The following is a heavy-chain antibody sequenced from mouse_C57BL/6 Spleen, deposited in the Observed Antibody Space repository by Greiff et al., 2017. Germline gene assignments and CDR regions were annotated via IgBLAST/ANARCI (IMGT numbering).Heavy chain of an antibody. Sequence: VQLQQSGPELVKPGASVKISCKASGYTFTDYYMNWVKQSHGKSLEWIGDINPNNGGTSYNQKFKGKATLTVDKSASTAYMELRSLTSEDSAVYCCARRGYCSSYVWFAYWGQGTLVTVSA. D-gene: IGHD1-1*01. J-gene: IGHJ3*01. CDR1: GYTFTDYY. CDR3: ARRGYCSSYVWFAY. V-gene: IGHV1-26*01. CDR2: INPNNGGT.